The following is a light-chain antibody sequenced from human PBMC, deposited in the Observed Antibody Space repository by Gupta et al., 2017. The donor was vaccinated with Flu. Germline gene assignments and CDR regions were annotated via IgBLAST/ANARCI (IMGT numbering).Light chain of an antibody. V-gene: IGKV1-39*01. Sequence: SSLSAFVGDTVTITCRASQSINTYLNWYQQRPGKAPKLLIYAASTLQSGVSSRFSGSGSGTDFALTISSLQPEDFATYYCQQSYTTPLYTFGQGTKLEIK. J-gene: IGKJ2*01. CDR2: AAS. CDR1: QSINTY. CDR3: QQSYTTPLYT.